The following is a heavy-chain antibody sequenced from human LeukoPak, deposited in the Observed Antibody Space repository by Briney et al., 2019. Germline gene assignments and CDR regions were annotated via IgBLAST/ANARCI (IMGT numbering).Heavy chain of an antibody. CDR2: ISWNSGSI. V-gene: IGHV3-9*01. J-gene: IGHJ4*02. CDR3: ARGHTAVTRHFDF. D-gene: IGHD4-17*01. Sequence: PGGSLRLSCAASGFTFDDYAIHWVRQAPGQGLEWVSGISWNSGSIGYADSVKGRFTISRDNAKNLLYLDMNSLRAEDTAVYYCARGHTAVTRHFDFWGQGTLVTVSS. CDR1: GFTFDDYA.